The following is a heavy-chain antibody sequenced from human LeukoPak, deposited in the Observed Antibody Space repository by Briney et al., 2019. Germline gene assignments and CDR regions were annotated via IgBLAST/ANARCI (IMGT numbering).Heavy chain of an antibody. D-gene: IGHD5-24*01. CDR2: IHPSGDT. J-gene: IGHJ4*02. CDR1: GGSFSHYY. CDR3: ARGEDRYKQGY. Sequence: SETLSLTCGVHGGSFSHYYRSWIRQSPGKGLEWIGEIHPSGDTNYNPSFKSRVTISVDTSKNQFSLKLTSVTAADMAVYYCARGEDRYKQGYWGQGTLVTVSS. V-gene: IGHV4-34*01.